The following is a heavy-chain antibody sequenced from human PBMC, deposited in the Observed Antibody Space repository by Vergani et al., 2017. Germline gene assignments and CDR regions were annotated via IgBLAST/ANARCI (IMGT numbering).Heavy chain of an antibody. V-gene: IGHV4-39*01. CDR3: TRQPQEGASGPPSVPT. D-gene: IGHD5-12*01. J-gene: IGHJ4*02. CDR1: GGSISSSSYY. Sequence: QLQLQESGPGLVKPSETLSLSCTVSGGSISSSSYYWAWVRQPPRKGLEWIGSIYHSGSTHYNPSLKSRVTISVDTSKNDFSLKVTSVTAADTAVYYCTRQPQEGASGPPSVPTWGQGISVIVSS. CDR2: IYHSGST.